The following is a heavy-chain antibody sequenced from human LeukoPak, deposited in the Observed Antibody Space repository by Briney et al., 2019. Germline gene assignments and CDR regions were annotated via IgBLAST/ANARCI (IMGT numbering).Heavy chain of an antibody. D-gene: IGHD6-19*01. Sequence: PGGSLRLSCAASGFTFSGSAMHWVRQTSGKGLEWVGRIRSKTYSYATAYAASVKGRFTISREDSKNTAYLQMNSLKTEDTAVYYCAKMSSGWYLNYFDYWGQGTLVTVSS. CDR1: GFTFSGSA. CDR3: AKMSSGWYLNYFDY. CDR2: IRSKTYSYAT. V-gene: IGHV3-73*01. J-gene: IGHJ4*02.